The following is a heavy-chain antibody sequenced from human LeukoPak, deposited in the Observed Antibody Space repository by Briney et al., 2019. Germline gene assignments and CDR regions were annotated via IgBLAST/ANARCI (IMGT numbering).Heavy chain of an antibody. Sequence: SGTLSLTCAAYGGSFSGYYWSWIRQPPGKGLEWIGEINHSGSTNYNPSLKSRVTISVDTSKNQFSLKLSSVTAADTAVYYCARIVVPAARRAPDYWGQGTLVTVSS. CDR3: ARIVVPAARRAPDY. J-gene: IGHJ4*02. D-gene: IGHD2-2*01. V-gene: IGHV4-34*01. CDR2: INHSGST. CDR1: GGSFSGYY.